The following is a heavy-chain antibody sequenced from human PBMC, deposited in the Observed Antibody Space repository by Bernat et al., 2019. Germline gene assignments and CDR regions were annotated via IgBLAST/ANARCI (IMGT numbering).Heavy chain of an antibody. V-gene: IGHV3-30*18. D-gene: IGHD6-19*01. CDR2: ISYDGSNK. CDR3: AKEGGDSSGWYNSDYYYGMDV. CDR1: GFTFSSYG. Sequence: QVQLVESGGGVVQPGRSLRLSCAASGFTFSSYGMHWVRQAPGKGLEWVAVISYDGSNKYYADCVKGRFTISRDNSTNTLYLQMNSLRAEDTAVYYCAKEGGDSSGWYNSDYYYGMDVWGQGTTVTVSS. J-gene: IGHJ6*02.